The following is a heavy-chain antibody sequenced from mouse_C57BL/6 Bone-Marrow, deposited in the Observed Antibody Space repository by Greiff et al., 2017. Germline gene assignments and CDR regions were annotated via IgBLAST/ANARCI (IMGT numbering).Heavy chain of an antibody. Sequence: QVQLQQPGAELVKPGASVKLSCKASGYTFTSYWMHWVKQRPGRGLEWIGRIDPNSGGTKYNEKVKSKATLTVDKPSSTAYMQLSRLTSEDSAVYYCARKEGPGGSLRHRGWFAYWGQGTLVTVSA. CDR1: GYTFTSYW. CDR3: ARKEGPGGSLRHRGWFAY. J-gene: IGHJ3*01. CDR2: IDPNSGGT. V-gene: IGHV1-72*01. D-gene: IGHD1-1*02.